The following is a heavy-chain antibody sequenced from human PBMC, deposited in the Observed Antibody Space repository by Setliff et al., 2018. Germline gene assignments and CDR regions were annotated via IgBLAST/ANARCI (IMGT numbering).Heavy chain of an antibody. Sequence: ASVKVSCKASGYIFTYYAIHWVRQAPGQRLEWMGWINAGNGNTKYSQKFQGRVTITRDTSASTAYMELSSLTSEDTAVYYCARRPYDSSGYFNYWGQGTLGTVS. CDR2: INAGNGNT. V-gene: IGHV1-3*01. CDR1: GYIFTYYA. J-gene: IGHJ4*02. D-gene: IGHD3-22*01. CDR3: ARRPYDSSGYFNY.